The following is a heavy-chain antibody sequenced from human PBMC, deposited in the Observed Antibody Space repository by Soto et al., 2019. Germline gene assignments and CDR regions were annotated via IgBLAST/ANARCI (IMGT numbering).Heavy chain of an antibody. CDR2: INHSGST. J-gene: IGHJ4*02. CDR3: ARGRVPAAPRYFDY. Sequence: SETLSLTCAVYGGSFSGYYWSWIRQPPGKGLEWIGEINHSGSTNYNPSLKSRVTISVDTSKNQFSLKLSSVTAADTAVYYCARGRVPAAPRYFDYWGQGTLVTVSS. CDR1: GGSFSGYY. D-gene: IGHD2-2*01. V-gene: IGHV4-34*01.